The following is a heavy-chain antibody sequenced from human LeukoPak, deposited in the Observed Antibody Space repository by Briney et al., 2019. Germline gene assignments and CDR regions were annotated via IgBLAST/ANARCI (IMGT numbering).Heavy chain of an antibody. D-gene: IGHD2-21*02. CDR1: GGSFSGYY. CDR3: ARSLMVTPWYYYGMDV. CDR2: INHSGST. J-gene: IGHJ6*02. V-gene: IGHV4-34*01. Sequence: PSETLSLTCAVYGGSFSGYYWSWIRQPPGKGLEWIGEINHSGSTNYNPSLKSRVTISVDTSKNQFSLKLSSVTAADTAVYYCARSLMVTPWYYYGMDVCGQGTTVTVSS.